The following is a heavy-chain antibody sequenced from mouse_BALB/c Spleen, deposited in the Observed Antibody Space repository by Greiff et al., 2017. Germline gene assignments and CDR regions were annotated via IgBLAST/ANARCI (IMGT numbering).Heavy chain of an antibody. CDR2: IRSKSNNYAT. J-gene: IGHJ4*01. CDR1: GFTFNTYA. Sequence: EVKLVESGGGLVQPKGSLKLSCAASGFTFNTYAMHWVCQAPGKGLEWVARIRSKSNNYATYYADSVKDRFTISRDDSQSMLYLQMNNLNTEDTAMYYCVGDGGLRRDYALDYWGQGTSVTVSS. V-gene: IGHV10-3*03. D-gene: IGHD2-2*01. CDR3: VGDGGLRRDYALDY.